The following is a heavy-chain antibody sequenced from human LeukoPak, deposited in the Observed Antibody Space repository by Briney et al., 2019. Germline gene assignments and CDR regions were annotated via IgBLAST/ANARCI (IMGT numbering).Heavy chain of an antibody. CDR2: IYTSGST. D-gene: IGHD4-23*01. CDR3: ARDPVTSGGNSPGAFDI. J-gene: IGHJ3*02. V-gene: IGHV4-61*02. CDR1: GGSISSGSYY. Sequence: EPSQTLSLTCTVSGGSISSGSYYWSWIRQPAGKGLEWIGRIYTSGSTNYNPSLKSRVTISVDTSKNQFSLKLSSVTAADTAVYYCARDPVTSGGNSPGAFDIWGQGTMVTVSS.